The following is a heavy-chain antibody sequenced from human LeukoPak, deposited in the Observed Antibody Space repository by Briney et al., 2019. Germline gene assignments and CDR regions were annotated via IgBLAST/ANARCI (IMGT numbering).Heavy chain of an antibody. D-gene: IGHD1-14*01. V-gene: IGHV1-58*02. CDR1: GFTFTSSA. J-gene: IGHJ4*02. CDR2: IVVGSGNT. CDR3: AAGEAEEPFDY. Sequence: ASVKVSCKASGFTFTSSAMQWVRQARGQRLEWIGWIVVGSGNTNYAQKFQERVTITWDMSTSTAYMELSSLRSEDTAVYYCAAGEAEEPFDYWGQGTPVTVSS.